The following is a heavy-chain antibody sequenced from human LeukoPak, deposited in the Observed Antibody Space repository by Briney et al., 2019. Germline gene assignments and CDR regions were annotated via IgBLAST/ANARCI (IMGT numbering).Heavy chain of an antibody. D-gene: IGHD1-26*01. J-gene: IGHJ4*02. CDR1: GFTFSSYA. Sequence: GGSLRLSCAASGFTFSSYAMSWVRQAPGKGLEWVSAISGSGGSTYYADSVKGRFTISRDNAKNSLYLQMNSLRAEDTAFYYCASAVGAGYYFDYWGQGTLVTVPS. CDR3: ASAVGAGYYFDY. V-gene: IGHV3-23*01. CDR2: ISGSGGST.